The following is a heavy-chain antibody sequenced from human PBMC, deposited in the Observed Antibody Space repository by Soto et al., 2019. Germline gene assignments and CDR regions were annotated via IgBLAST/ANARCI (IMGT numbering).Heavy chain of an antibody. V-gene: IGHV3-23*01. CDR1: AISFNTYG. CDR2: VTVTGGST. CDR3: AGQRRRQGWFDT. J-gene: IGHJ5*02. Sequence: GSLRLSCAASAISFNTYGVTWVRQAPGKGLEWVSTVTVTGGSTYYADSVKGRFTISRDRSNYTVSLLLNSLRVQATAIYYSAGQRRRQGWFDTRGQGTLV.